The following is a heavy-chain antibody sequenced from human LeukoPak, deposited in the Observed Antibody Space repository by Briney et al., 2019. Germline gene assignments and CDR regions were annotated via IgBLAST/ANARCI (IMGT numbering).Heavy chain of an antibody. D-gene: IGHD3-16*02. CDR2: ISYDGSDK. Sequence: GGSLRLSCAASGFTFSSYAMHWVRQAPRKGLEWVAVISYDGSDKYYADSVKGRFTISRDNSKNTLYLQMNSLRAEDTAVYYCARDPAYYDYVWGSYRYTAFDYWGQGTLVTVSS. J-gene: IGHJ4*02. V-gene: IGHV3-30-3*01. CDR1: GFTFSSYA. CDR3: ARDPAYYDYVWGSYRYTAFDY.